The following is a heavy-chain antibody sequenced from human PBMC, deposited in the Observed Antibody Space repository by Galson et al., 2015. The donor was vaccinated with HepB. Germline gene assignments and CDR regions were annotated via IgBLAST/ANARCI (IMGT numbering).Heavy chain of an antibody. D-gene: IGHD6-13*01. CDR1: GFTFSDYG. Sequence: SLRLSCAASGFTFSDYGMHWVRQAPGKGLEWVAVISYDGSNKYYVDSVRGRFTISRDNSKNTLYLQMNSLRAEDTAVYYCAKQVQMVLMDYYGLDVWGQGTTVTVSS. J-gene: IGHJ6*02. CDR2: ISYDGSNK. V-gene: IGHV3-30*18. CDR3: AKQVQMVLMDYYGLDV.